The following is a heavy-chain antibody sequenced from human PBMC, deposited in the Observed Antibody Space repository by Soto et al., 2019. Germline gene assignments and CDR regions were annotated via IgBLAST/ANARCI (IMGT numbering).Heavy chain of an antibody. CDR3: AAGYDDSSGYPSPFDY. CDR2: IVVGSGNT. CDR1: GFTFTSSA. D-gene: IGHD3-22*01. Sequence: SVKVSCKASGFTFTSSAMQWVRQARGQRLEWIGWIVVGSGNTNYAQKFQERVTITRDMSTSTAYMELSSLRSEDTAVYYCAAGYDDSSGYPSPFDYWGQGTLVTVSS. V-gene: IGHV1-58*02. J-gene: IGHJ4*02.